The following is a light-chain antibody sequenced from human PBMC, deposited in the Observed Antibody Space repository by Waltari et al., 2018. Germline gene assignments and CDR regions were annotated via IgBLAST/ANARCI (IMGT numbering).Light chain of an antibody. CDR3: QQRDSYPLT. J-gene: IGKJ4*01. Sequence: DVQMTQSPSSLSSSVGDTVTITCRASQDITDSLAWYQQKPGKAPKLLIYGASNLYSGVPSRFSGSGTGTDFTLTISSLQPEDFAVYYCQQRDSYPLTFGGGTKVEIK. CDR1: QDITDS. V-gene: IGKV1-9*01. CDR2: GAS.